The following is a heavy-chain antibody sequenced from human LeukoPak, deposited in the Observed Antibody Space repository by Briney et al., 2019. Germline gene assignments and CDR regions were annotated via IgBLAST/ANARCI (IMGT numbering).Heavy chain of an antibody. D-gene: IGHD1-26*01. Sequence: GASVKVSCKASGYTFTSYAMHWVRQAPGQRLEWMGWINAGNGNTKYSQKFQGRVTITRDTSASTAYMELSSLRSEDTAVYYCARESRMGARGAFDIWGQGTMVTVSS. CDR3: ARESRMGARGAFDI. CDR2: INAGNGNT. CDR1: GYTFTSYA. J-gene: IGHJ3*02. V-gene: IGHV1-3*01.